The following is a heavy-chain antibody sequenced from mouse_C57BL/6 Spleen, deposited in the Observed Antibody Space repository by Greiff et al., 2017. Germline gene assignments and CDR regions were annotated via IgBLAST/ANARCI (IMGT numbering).Heavy chain of an antibody. V-gene: IGHV14-4*01. CDR3: TTRKPCDYAMDY. CDR2: IDPENGDT. CDR1: GFNIKDDY. J-gene: IGHJ4*01. Sequence: VQLQQSGAELVRPGASVKLSCTASGFNIKDDYMHWVKQRPEQGLEWIGWIDPENGDTEYASKFQGKATITADTSSNTAYLQLSSLTSEDTAVYYCTTRKPCDYAMDYWGQGTSVTVSS.